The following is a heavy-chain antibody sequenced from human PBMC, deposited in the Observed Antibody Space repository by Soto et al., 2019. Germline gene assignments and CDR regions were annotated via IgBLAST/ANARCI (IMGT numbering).Heavy chain of an antibody. Sequence: SGHTLVNPTQTLTLTCTFSGFSLSTSGVGVGWIRQPPGKALEWLALIYWDDDKRYSPSLKSRLTITKDTSKNQVVLTMSNMDPVDTATYYCAHIVTAGTWTNWFDPWGQGTLVTVSS. J-gene: IGHJ5*02. CDR3: AHIVTAGTWTNWFDP. CDR1: GFSLSTSGVG. D-gene: IGHD6-13*01. V-gene: IGHV2-5*02. CDR2: IYWDDDK.